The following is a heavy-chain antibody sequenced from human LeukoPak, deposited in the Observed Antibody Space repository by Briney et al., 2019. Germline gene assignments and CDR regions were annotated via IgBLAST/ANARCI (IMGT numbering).Heavy chain of an antibody. V-gene: IGHV2-70*04. J-gene: IGHJ4*02. Sequence: SGPALVKPTQNLTLTCTFSGFSFSTSGMRVTWIRQPPGEALEWLARIDWADDKFYSTSLKTRLSISKDTSKNQVVLAMTNMDPVDTATYYCARIRVGATYFDYWGQGTLVTVSS. CDR2: IDWADDK. CDR3: ARIRVGATYFDY. CDR1: GFSFSTSGMR. D-gene: IGHD1-26*01.